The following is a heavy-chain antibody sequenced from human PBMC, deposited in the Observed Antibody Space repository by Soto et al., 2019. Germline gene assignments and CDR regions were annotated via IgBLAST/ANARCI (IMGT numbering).Heavy chain of an antibody. CDR1: GFTFSSYG. J-gene: IGHJ4*02. D-gene: IGHD5-12*01. Sequence: GGSLRLSCAASGFTFSSYGMHWVRQAPGKGLEWVAVISYDGSNKYYADSVKGRFTISRDNSKNTLYLQMNSLRAEDTAVYYCAKFPEMATNTFDYWGQGTLVTVSS. CDR2: ISYDGSNK. CDR3: AKFPEMATNTFDY. V-gene: IGHV3-30*18.